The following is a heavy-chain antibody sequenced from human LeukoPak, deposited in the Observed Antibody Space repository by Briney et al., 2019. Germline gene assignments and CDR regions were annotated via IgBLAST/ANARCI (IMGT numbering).Heavy chain of an antibody. D-gene: IGHD2-2*02. CDR1: GFTFSSYA. Sequence: PGGSLRLSCAASGFTFSSYAMSWVRQAPGKGLEWVSAISGSGGSTYYADSVKGRFTISRDNSKNTLYLQMNSLRAEDTAVYYCARDYCSSTSCYMGGYDYYYYMDVWGKGTTVTVSS. CDR3: ARDYCSSTSCYMGGYDYYYYMDV. V-gene: IGHV3-23*01. CDR2: ISGSGGST. J-gene: IGHJ6*03.